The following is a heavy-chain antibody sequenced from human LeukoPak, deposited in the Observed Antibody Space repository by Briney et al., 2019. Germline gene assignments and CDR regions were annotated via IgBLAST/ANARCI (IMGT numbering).Heavy chain of an antibody. CDR3: ARELHIVVVITTVVRNYYGMDV. J-gene: IGHJ6*02. CDR1: GFTFSSYA. Sequence: GGSLRLSCAASGFTFSSYAMHWARQAPGKGLEWVAVISYDGSNKYYADSVKGRFTISRDNSKNTLYLQMNSLRAEDTAVYYCARELHIVVVITTVVRNYYGMDVWGQGTTVTVSS. CDR2: ISYDGSNK. V-gene: IGHV3-30*04. D-gene: IGHD3-22*01.